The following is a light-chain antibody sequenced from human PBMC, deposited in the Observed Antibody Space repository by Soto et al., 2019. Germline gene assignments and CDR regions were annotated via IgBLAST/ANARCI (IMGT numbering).Light chain of an antibody. V-gene: IGKV1-6*01. CDR2: AVS. Sequence: IQMTQSPYSLSASVGDRVTITCRASQGVRHDLGWYQQKPGKAPKLLIYAVSNLQTGVPSRFSGSGSGTEFSLTISSLQPEDFATYYCLQDADYPYTFGQGTRVEIK. CDR1: QGVRHD. J-gene: IGKJ2*01. CDR3: LQDADYPYT.